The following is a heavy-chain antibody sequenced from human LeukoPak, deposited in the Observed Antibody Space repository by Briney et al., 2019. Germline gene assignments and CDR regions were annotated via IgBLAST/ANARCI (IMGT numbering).Heavy chain of an antibody. J-gene: IGHJ4*02. CDR3: AKEIFSGLLYIDY. D-gene: IGHD5-12*01. V-gene: IGHV3-23*01. Sequence: GGSLRLSCAASGFTFSSYAMSWVRQAPGKGLAWVSTISGGSGSTYCADSVKGRFTISSDNSKNTVYLQMNSLRPEDMAVYYCAKEIFSGLLYIDYWGQGTLVTVSS. CDR2: ISGGSGST. CDR1: GFTFSSYA.